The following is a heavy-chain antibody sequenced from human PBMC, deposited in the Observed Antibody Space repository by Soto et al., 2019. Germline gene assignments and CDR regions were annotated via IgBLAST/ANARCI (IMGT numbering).Heavy chain of an antibody. CDR3: VRDLALMADY. V-gene: IGHV3-30*03. CDR2: ILYDGSKK. CDR1: GFNLNTYG. D-gene: IGHD3-16*01. J-gene: IGHJ4*02. Sequence: LRLSCVASGFNLNTYGIYLVRQAPGKGLQWVAQILYDGSKKHYADSVKGRFTITRDNSKNTVYLQMDSLRVDDTAMYYCVRDLALMADYWGQGTLVTVSS.